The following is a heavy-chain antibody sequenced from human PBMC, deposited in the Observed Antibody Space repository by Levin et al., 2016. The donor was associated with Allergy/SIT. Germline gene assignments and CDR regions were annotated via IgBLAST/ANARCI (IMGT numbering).Heavy chain of an antibody. J-gene: IGHJ6*02. CDR2: ISAYNGNT. D-gene: IGHD3-22*01. V-gene: IGHV1-18*01. CDR1: GYTFTSYG. Sequence: ASVKVSCKASGYTFTSYGISWVRQAPGQGLEWMGWISAYNGNTNYAQKLQGRVTMTTDTSTSTAYMELRSLRSDDTAVYYCARDHMGRITMIPRSSYYGMDVWGQGTTVTVSS. CDR3: ARDHMGRITMIPRSSYYGMDV.